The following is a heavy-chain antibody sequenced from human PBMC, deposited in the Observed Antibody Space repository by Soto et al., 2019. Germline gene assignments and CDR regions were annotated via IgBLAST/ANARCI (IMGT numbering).Heavy chain of an antibody. V-gene: IGHV4-38-2*01. CDR1: GYSVSSGYY. CDR3: ARGGQWLSRSNWFDP. Sequence: SETLSLTCAVSGYSVSSGYYWGWIRQPPGKGLEWIGTIYHSGRTYYNPSLKSRVTISIDTSKNQFSLKLSSVTAADTAVYYCARGGQWLSRSNWFDPWGRGTLVAVSS. J-gene: IGHJ5*02. CDR2: IYHSGRT. D-gene: IGHD6-19*01.